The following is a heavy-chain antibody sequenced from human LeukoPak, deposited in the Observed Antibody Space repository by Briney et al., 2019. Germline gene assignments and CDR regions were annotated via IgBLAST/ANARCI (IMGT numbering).Heavy chain of an antibody. CDR2: IKSQIDGATT. CDR3: XXXSYDYGDYVADN. J-gene: IGHJ4*02. Sequence: GGSLRLSCGTSGFNFTNAWMSWVRQAPGMGLEWVGRIKSQIDGATTDYGAAVHGRATISRDDSKNTLFLRMSSLRIEDTGMYXXXXXSYDYGDYVADNWGQGTLVTVSS. D-gene: IGHD3-16*01. V-gene: IGHV3-15*01. CDR1: GFNFTNAW.